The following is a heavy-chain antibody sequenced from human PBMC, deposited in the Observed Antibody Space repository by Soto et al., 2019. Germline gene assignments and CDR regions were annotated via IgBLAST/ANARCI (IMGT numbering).Heavy chain of an antibody. Sequence: GGSLRLSCAASGFTLNAYTMSWVRQAPGKGLEWFSCISPGSSTTYYADSVMGRFTISRDTAKNSLYLQMNSLRTEDTAVYYCARGYDYSDNGFDYWGQGTQVTVSS. V-gene: IGHV3-48*01. CDR1: GFTLNAYT. CDR3: ARGYDYSDNGFDY. D-gene: IGHD4-17*01. CDR2: ISPGSSTT. J-gene: IGHJ4*02.